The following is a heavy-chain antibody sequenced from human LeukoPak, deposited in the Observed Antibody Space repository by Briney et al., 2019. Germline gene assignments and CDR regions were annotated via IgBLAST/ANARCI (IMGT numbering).Heavy chain of an antibody. V-gene: IGHV4-59*01. Sequence: SETLSLTCTVPGGSISSYYWSWIRQPPGKGLEWIGYIYYSGSTNYNPSLKSRVTISVDTSKNQFSLKLSSVTAADTAVYYCARGGLTYYDFWSGYYPPYFDYWGQGTLVTVSS. CDR2: IYYSGST. D-gene: IGHD3-3*01. J-gene: IGHJ4*02. CDR1: GGSISSYY. CDR3: ARGGLTYYDFWSGYYPPYFDY.